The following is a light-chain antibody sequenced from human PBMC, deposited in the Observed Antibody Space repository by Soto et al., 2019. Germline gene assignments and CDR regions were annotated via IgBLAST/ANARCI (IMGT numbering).Light chain of an antibody. CDR1: QSISSW. CDR2: KAS. Sequence: DIQMTQSPSTLSASVGDRVTITCRASQSISSWLAWYQQKPGKAPKLLIYKASSLESGVPSRFSGSGSGTEFTLTTSSLQPDDFATYYCQQYNSPWTFGQGTKVDIK. CDR3: QQYNSPWT. J-gene: IGKJ1*01. V-gene: IGKV1-5*03.